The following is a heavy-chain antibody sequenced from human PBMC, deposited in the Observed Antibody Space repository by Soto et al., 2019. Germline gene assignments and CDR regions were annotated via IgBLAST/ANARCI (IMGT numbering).Heavy chain of an antibody. CDR3: ARANIRSSGWRL. Sequence: XSVKVSCKASGYPFTSYAMQWVRRAPGQRLEWMGWINAGNGNTKYSQKFQGRVTITRDTSASTAYMELSSLRSEDTAVYYCARANIRSSGWRLWAQGTLVTVSS. V-gene: IGHV1-3*01. J-gene: IGHJ4*02. CDR1: GYPFTSYA. D-gene: IGHD6-19*01. CDR2: INAGNGNT.